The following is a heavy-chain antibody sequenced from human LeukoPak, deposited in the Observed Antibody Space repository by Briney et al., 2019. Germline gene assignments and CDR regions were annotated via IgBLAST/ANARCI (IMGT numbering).Heavy chain of an antibody. V-gene: IGHV4-4*07. CDR3: ARDFSGSGYYLDY. CDR1: GDSISGYY. D-gene: IGHD1-26*01. Sequence: SETLSLTCTVSGDSISGYYWSWIRQSAGKGLEYIGRISTTGNTNDIPSLKSRVTMSIDTSKNHFSLKLSSVTAADTAMYYCARDFSGSGYYLDYWGQGTLVTVSS. J-gene: IGHJ4*02. CDR2: ISTTGNT.